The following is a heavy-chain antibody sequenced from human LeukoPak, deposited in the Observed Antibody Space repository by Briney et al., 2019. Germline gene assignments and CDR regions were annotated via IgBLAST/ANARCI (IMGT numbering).Heavy chain of an antibody. CDR3: ARVDRGGDFYYYTTDV. J-gene: IGHJ6*02. V-gene: IGHV3-30*19. CDR1: GFTFNTYG. D-gene: IGHD3-22*01. Sequence: PGRSLSLSCAASGFTFNTYGMHWVRQAPGKGLEWLAVISYDGSTKYYADSVKGRFTISRDNSKNTLYLQMNSLRAEDTAVYYCARVDRGGDFYYYTTDVWGQGTTVTVSS. CDR2: ISYDGSTK.